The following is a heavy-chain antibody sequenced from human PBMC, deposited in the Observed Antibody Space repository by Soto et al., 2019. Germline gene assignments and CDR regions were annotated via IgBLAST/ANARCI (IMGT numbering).Heavy chain of an antibody. CDR1: GFTFSTYW. CDR2: IKQDGSEK. Sequence: PGGSLRLSCAASGFTFSTYWMTWVRQAPGKGLEWVANIKQDGSEKYYVDSVTGRFTISRDNAKNSLDLQMNSLRAEDTAVYYCARPSRWYGNAFDIWGQGTMVTVSS. D-gene: IGHD6-13*01. CDR3: ARPSRWYGNAFDI. J-gene: IGHJ3*02. V-gene: IGHV3-7*01.